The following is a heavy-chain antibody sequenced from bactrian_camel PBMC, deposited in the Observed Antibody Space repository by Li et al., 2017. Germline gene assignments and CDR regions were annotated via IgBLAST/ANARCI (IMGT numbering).Heavy chain of an antibody. CDR3: ALKTFCGGSAWGATTSYSV. CDR1: GDIRSHYR. V-gene: IGHV3S53*01. D-gene: IGHD2*01. Sequence: VQLVESGGGSVQTGGSLRLSCAASGDIRSHYRMAWFRQAPGKEREAVARLDSDGPTKYADFVKGRFTISQDKAKNTLFLQMDSLKPEDTGMYYCALKTFCGGSAWGATTSYSVWGQGTQVTVS. J-gene: IGHJ4*01. CDR2: LDSDGPT.